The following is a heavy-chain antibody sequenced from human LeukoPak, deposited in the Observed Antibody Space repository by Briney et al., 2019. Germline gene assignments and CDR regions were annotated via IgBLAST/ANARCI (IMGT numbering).Heavy chain of an antibody. D-gene: IGHD3-22*01. V-gene: IGHV4-4*07. J-gene: IGHJ4*02. Sequence: SETLSLTCTVSGGSISSYYWSWIRQPAGKGLEWIGRIYTSGSTNYNPSLKSRVTMSVDTSKNQFSLKLSSVTAADTAVYYCARDAPYYYDSSGYYQYYFDYWGLGTLVTVSS. CDR1: GGSISSYY. CDR2: IYTSGST. CDR3: ARDAPYYYDSSGYYQYYFDY.